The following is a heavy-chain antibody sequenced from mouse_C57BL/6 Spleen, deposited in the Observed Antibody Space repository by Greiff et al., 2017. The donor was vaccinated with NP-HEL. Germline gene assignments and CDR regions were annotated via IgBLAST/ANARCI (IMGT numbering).Heavy chain of an antibody. CDR3: ARDAGNSFDY. CDR2: SRNKANDYTT. J-gene: IGHJ2*01. CDR1: GFTFSDFY. V-gene: IGHV7-1*01. Sequence: DVMLVDSGGGLVQSGRSLRLSCATSGFTFSDFYMEWVRQAPGKGLEWIAASRNKANDYTTEYSASVKGRFIVSRDTSQSILYLQMNALRAEDTAIYYCARDAGNSFDYWGQGTTLTVSS.